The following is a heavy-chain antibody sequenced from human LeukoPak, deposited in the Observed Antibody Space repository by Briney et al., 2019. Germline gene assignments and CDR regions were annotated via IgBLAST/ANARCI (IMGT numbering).Heavy chain of an antibody. Sequence: SETLSPTCTVSVGSISSYYWSWIRQPPGKGLEWIGYIYHSGSTYYNPSLKSRVTISVDRSKNQFSLKLSSVTAADTAVYYCAGGSPYYDFWSGYPNWFDPWGQGTLVTVSS. CDR1: VGSISSYY. J-gene: IGHJ5*02. V-gene: IGHV4-59*12. CDR3: AGGSPYYDFWSGYPNWFDP. CDR2: IYHSGST. D-gene: IGHD3-3*01.